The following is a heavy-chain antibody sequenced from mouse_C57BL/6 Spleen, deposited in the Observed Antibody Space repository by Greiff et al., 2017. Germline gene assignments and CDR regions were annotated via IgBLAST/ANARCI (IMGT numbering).Heavy chain of an antibody. J-gene: IGHJ1*03. CDR3: ARSHYNGSSYVLWYFDV. V-gene: IGHV1-55*01. CDR1: GYTFTSYW. D-gene: IGHD1-1*01. CDR2: IYPGSGST. Sequence: QVQLQQPGAELVKPGASVKMSCKASGYTFTSYWITWVKQRPGQGLEWIGDIYPGSGSTNYNEKFKSKATLTVDTSSGTAYMQLSSLTSEDSAVYYCARSHYNGSSYVLWYFDVWGTGTTVTVSS.